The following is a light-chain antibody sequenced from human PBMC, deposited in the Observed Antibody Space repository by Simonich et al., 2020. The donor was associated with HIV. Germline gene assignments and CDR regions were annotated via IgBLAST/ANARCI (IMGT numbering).Light chain of an antibody. CDR2: DAS. CDR3: QQFNSYPYT. CDR1: QGISSA. J-gene: IGKJ2*01. Sequence: AIQLTQSPSSLSASVGERVTITCLSRQGISSALAWYQQKPGKAPKLLIYDASNLQSGVPSRFSGSGSGTDFTLTISSLQPEDFATYYCQQFNSYPYTFGLGTKLEIK. V-gene: IGKV1-13*02.